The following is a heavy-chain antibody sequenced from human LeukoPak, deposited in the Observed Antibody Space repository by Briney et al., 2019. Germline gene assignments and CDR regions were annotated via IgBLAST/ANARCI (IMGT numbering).Heavy chain of an antibody. CDR3: ARRAGGYSHPYDY. CDR2: IRYDGSNK. D-gene: IGHD4-23*01. J-gene: IGHJ4*02. V-gene: IGHV3-30*02. CDR1: SPTFSSNC. Sequence: GESLTHASAADSPTFSSNCMHCDRQAPGKGLEWVAFIRYDGSNKYYADSVKGRFTISRDNSKNTLYLQMNSLRAEDTAVYYCARRAGGYSHPYDYWGQGILVTVSS.